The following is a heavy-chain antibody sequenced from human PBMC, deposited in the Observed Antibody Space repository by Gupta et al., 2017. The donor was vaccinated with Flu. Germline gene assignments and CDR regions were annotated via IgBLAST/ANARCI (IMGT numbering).Heavy chain of an antibody. CDR1: GLKSSNYG. CDR3: ARDRGFGYGLDAFDL. J-gene: IGHJ3*01. Sequence: EQLTESGGRVVQPGESRTLSCDPSGLKSSNYGIHWVRQAPGKGLEWVAAYWYNGADKYYADSVLGRFTVSRPFAQNPPDYLQMDNLRHEDTGVYDCARDRGFGYGLDAFDLWGQGTVVTVSA. CDR2: YWYNGADK. D-gene: IGHD4-17*01. V-gene: IGHV3-33*01.